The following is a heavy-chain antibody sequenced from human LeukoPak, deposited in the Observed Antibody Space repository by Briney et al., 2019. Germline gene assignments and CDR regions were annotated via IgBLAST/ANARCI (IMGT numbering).Heavy chain of an antibody. CDR3: ARDTVAADAFDI. CDR2: ISPSGGST. J-gene: IGHJ3*02. V-gene: IGHV1-46*01. D-gene: IGHD6-19*01. CDR1: GYTFTGYY. Sequence: ASVKVSCKASGYTFTGYYMHWVRQAPGQGPEWMGVISPSGGSTTYAQKFQGRVTLTRDMSTSTDYLELSSLRSEDTAVYYCARDTVAADAFDIWGQGTMVTVSS.